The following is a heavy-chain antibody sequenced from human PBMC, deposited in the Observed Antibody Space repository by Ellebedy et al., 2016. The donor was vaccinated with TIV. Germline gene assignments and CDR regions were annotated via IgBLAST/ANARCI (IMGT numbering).Heavy chain of an antibody. CDR2: MHYTGST. Sequence: SETLSLTXTVSGGSISGYYWNWIRQPPGKGLEWIGYMHYTGSTNYNPSLQSRVTISIDTSKNQFSLNVNSVTAADTAIYYCARQREYTGQIDYWGQGTLVTVSS. D-gene: IGHD5-12*01. CDR3: ARQREYTGQIDY. J-gene: IGHJ4*02. V-gene: IGHV4-59*01. CDR1: GGSISGYY.